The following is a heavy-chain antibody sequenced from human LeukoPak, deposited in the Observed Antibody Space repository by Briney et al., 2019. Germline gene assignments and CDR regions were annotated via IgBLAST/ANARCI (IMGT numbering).Heavy chain of an antibody. D-gene: IGHD6-13*01. V-gene: IGHV1-18*01. Sequence: ASVKVSCKASGYTFTSYDINWVRQATGQGLEWMGWMNPKSGNTNYAQKLQGRVTMTTDTSTSTAYMELRSLRSDDTAVYYCARDYSSSWYWFDPWGQGTLVTVSS. J-gene: IGHJ5*02. CDR3: ARDYSSSWYWFDP. CDR1: GYTFTSYD. CDR2: MNPKSGNT.